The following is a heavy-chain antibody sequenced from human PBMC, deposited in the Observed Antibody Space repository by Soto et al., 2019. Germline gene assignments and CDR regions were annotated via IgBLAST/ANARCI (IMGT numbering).Heavy chain of an antibody. Sequence: QVQLVESGGGVVQPGRSLRLSCAASGFTFSSYGMHWVRQAPGKGLEWVAVIWYDGSNKYYADSVKGRFTISRDNSKNTLYLQMNSLRAKDTAVYYCARDETTPTYYYYMDVWGKGTTVTVSS. J-gene: IGHJ6*03. CDR3: ARDETTPTYYYYMDV. CDR1: GFTFSSYG. CDR2: IWYDGSNK. D-gene: IGHD4-17*01. V-gene: IGHV3-33*01.